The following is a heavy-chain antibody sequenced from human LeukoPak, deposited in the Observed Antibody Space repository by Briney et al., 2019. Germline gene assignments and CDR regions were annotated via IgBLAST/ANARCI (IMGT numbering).Heavy chain of an antibody. CDR1: GYTFTSYD. J-gene: IGHJ6*03. V-gene: IGHV1-8*01. D-gene: IGHD6-13*01. CDR3: ARGVGAAAGTGYYYYMGV. Sequence: ASVKVSCKASGYTFTSYDINWVRQATGQGLEWMGWMNPNSGNTGYAQKFQGRVTMTRNTSISTAYMELSSLRSEDTAVYYCARGVGAAAGTGYYYYMGVWGKGTTVTVSS. CDR2: MNPNSGNT.